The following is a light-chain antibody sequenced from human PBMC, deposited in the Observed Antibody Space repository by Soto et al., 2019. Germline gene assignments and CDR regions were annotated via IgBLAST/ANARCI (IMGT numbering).Light chain of an antibody. CDR1: QGISNY. V-gene: IGKV1-27*01. CDR2: AAS. CDR3: KKYNSAPRT. J-gene: IGKJ1*01. Sequence: DIQMTQSPSSLSASEGDRVTITCRASQGISNYLAWYQQKPGKVPKLLIYAASTLQSGVPSRFSGSGSGTDFTLTIISLQPEDVATYYCKKYNSAPRTFGQGTKVEIK.